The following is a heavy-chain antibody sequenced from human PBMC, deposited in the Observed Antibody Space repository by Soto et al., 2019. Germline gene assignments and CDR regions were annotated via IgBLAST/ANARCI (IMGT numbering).Heavy chain of an antibody. J-gene: IGHJ6*02. CDR2: FYYSGST. Sequence: PSGTLSLTCTVSGGSISSGPYSWGWIRQPPGKGLEWIGTFYYSGSTNYNPSLESRVTISVDTSRNQFSLKVSSVTAADTAVYYCARLGGYCSSTSCYGHYTMDFWGQGTTVT. D-gene: IGHD2-2*01. CDR3: ARLGGYCSSTSCYGHYTMDF. CDR1: GGSISSGPYS. V-gene: IGHV4-39*01.